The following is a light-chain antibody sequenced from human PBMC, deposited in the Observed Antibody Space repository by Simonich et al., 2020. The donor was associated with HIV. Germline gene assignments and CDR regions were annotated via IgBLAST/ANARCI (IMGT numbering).Light chain of an antibody. CDR1: QSVSSSY. J-gene: IGKJ2*01. V-gene: IGKV3D-20*01. CDR3: QQYGSSGYT. CDR2: DAS. Sequence: EIVLTQSPGTLSLSPGERATPSCRASQSVSSSYLAWYQQKPGLAPRLLIYDASSRATGIPDRFSGSGSGTDFTLTISRLEPEDFAVYYCQQYGSSGYTFGQGTKLEIK.